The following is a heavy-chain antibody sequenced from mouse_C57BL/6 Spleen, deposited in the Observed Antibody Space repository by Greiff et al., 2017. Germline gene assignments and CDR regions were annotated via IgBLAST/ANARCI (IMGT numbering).Heavy chain of an antibody. CDR1: GYTFTDYN. Sequence: EVQLQQSGPELVKPGASVKIPCKASGYTFTDYNMDWVKQSHGKSLEWIGDINPNNGGTIYNQKFKGKATLTVDKSSSTAYMELRSLTSEDTAVYYCARRPAVGPHWYFDVWGTGTTVTVSS. D-gene: IGHD1-1*01. J-gene: IGHJ1*03. CDR3: ARRPAVGPHWYFDV. V-gene: IGHV1-18*01. CDR2: INPNNGGT.